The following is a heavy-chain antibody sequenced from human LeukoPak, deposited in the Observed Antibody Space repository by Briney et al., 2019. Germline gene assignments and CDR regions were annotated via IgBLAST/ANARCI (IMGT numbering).Heavy chain of an antibody. CDR1: GGSFSTSSYY. Sequence: PSETLSLTCTVSGGSFSTSSYYWGWVRQPPGKGLEWIGSVYYSGTTYYNPSLKSRVTISVDTSKGQFSLKLSSVTAADTAVYYCARLPGTNWMGEYYFDYWGQGTLVTVSS. CDR2: VYYSGTT. CDR3: ARLPGTNWMGEYYFDY. J-gene: IGHJ4*02. V-gene: IGHV4-39*01. D-gene: IGHD3-16*01.